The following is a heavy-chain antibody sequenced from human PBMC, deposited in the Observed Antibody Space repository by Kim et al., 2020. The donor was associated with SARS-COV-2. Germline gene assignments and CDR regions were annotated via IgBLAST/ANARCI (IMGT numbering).Heavy chain of an antibody. CDR3: FRIFDY. Sequence: GGGDKMYYADSVKGRFTISRDNSKNTLYLQMNSLTAEDTAVYYCFRIFDYWGQGTLVTVSS. V-gene: IGHV3-23*01. J-gene: IGHJ4*02. CDR2: GGGDKM. D-gene: IGHD2-15*01.